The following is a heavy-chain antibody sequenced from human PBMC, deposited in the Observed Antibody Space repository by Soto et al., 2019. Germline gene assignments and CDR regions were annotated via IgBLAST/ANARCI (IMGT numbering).Heavy chain of an antibody. D-gene: IGHD2-15*01. V-gene: IGHV1-8*01. J-gene: IGHJ3*02. Sequence: QVQLVQSGAEVKKPGASVKVSCKASGYTFTSYDINWVRQATGQGLEWMGWINPNSGNTGYAQKFQGRVTMTRNTSISTAYMELSSLRSEDTAVYYCARYRYCSCGSCYSVFAFDIWGQGTMVTVSS. CDR1: GYTFTSYD. CDR2: INPNSGNT. CDR3: ARYRYCSCGSCYSVFAFDI.